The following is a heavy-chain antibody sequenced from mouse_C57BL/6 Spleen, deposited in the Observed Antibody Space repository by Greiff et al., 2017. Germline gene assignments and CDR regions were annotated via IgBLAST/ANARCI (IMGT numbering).Heavy chain of an antibody. CDR1: GYAFSSSW. CDR2: IYPGDGDT. J-gene: IGHJ1*03. Sequence: QVHVKQSGPALVKPGASVKISCKASGYAFSSSWMNWVKQRPGKGLEWIGRIYPGDGDTNYNGKFKGKATLTADKSSSTAYMQLSSLTSEDSAVYFCARDGNLWYFDVWGTGTTVTVSS. V-gene: IGHV1-82*01. D-gene: IGHD2-1*01. CDR3: ARDGNLWYFDV.